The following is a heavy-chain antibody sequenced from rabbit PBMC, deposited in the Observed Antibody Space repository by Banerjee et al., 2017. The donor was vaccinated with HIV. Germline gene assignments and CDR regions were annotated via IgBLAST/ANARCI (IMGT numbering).Heavy chain of an antibody. Sequence: QEQLKETGGGLVQPGGSLKLSCKASGFDFSSYAITWVRQAPGNGLEYIGYITYRGSTYYASWAKGRFTISKTSSTTVTLQMTSLTAADTATYFCASYYSDGYAGDAYATGGYYFNLWGQGTLVTVS. CDR1: GFDFSSYA. CDR3: ASYYSDGYAGDAYATGGYYFNL. CDR2: ITYRGST. J-gene: IGHJ4*01. D-gene: IGHD6-1*01. V-gene: IGHV1S39*01.